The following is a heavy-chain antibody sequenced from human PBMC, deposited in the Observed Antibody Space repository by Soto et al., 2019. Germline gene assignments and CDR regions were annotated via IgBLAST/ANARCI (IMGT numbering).Heavy chain of an antibody. Sequence: QVQLQESGPGLVKPSGTLSLSCAVSGGSISSSHWWTWVRQPPGKGLEWIGEIYHSGSTNYNPSLKSRVTISVDTARNQFSLNLSSVTAADTAVYYCASSGGGEDYWGQGILVTVSS. D-gene: IGHD3-16*01. J-gene: IGHJ4*02. V-gene: IGHV4-4*02. CDR2: IYHSGST. CDR1: GGSISSSHW. CDR3: ASSGGGEDY.